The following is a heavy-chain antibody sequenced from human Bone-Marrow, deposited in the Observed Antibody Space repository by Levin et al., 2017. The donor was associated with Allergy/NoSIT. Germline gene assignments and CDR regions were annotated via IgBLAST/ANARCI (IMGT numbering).Heavy chain of an antibody. D-gene: IGHD1/OR15-1a*01. CDR3: AHRPPGGYNWNNNWFDP. Sequence: SGPTLVKPTQTLTLTCSFSGFSLRTSGMGVGWFRQPPGKALEWLTLIYWDDEKRYSPSLKTRLTITKDTSKNQVVLTITNMGPVDTATYYCAHRPPGGYNWNNNWFDPWGQGTLVIVSS. V-gene: IGHV2-5*02. CDR1: GFSLRTSGMG. CDR2: IYWDDEK. J-gene: IGHJ5*02.